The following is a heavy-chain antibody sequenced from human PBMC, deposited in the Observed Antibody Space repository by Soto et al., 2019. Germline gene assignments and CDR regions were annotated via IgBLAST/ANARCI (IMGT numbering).Heavy chain of an antibody. Sequence: EVQLLESGGALVQPGGSLRLSCAASGFTFSNYAMSWVRQAPGKGLDWISTITYSGGTTHYPDSVKGRFTVSRDNSKNTLYLQVNSLRADDTAVYYCARKYSYGSGTYLFYFDYWGQGTLVTVSS. V-gene: IGHV3-23*01. CDR3: ARKYSYGSGTYLFYFDY. CDR2: ITYSGGTT. J-gene: IGHJ4*02. D-gene: IGHD3-10*01. CDR1: GFTFSNYA.